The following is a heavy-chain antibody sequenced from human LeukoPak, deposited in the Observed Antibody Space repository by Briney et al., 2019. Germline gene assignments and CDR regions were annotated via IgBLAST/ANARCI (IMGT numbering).Heavy chain of an antibody. Sequence: SQTLSLTCTVSGGSISSGGYYWSWIRQPPGKGLEWIGYIYYSGCTNYNPSLKSRVTISVDTSKNQFSLKLSSVTAADTAVYYCARNVLRYLGGFDPWGQGTLVTVSS. CDR2: IYYSGCT. CDR3: ARNVLRYLGGFDP. J-gene: IGHJ5*02. CDR1: GGSISSGGYY. D-gene: IGHD3-9*01. V-gene: IGHV4-61*08.